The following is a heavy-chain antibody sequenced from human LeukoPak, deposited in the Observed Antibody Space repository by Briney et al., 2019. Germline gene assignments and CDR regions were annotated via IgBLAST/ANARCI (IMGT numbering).Heavy chain of an antibody. V-gene: IGHV3-48*04. CDR2: ITASSDNI. CDR1: GFTFSDYS. D-gene: IGHD2-8*01. CDR3: AKESSVYCTDGVCSLDF. Sequence: GGSLRLSCVTSGFTFSDYSMNWVRQAPGKGMEWISYITASSDNINYADSVKGRFAISRDNTKDSLYLQMNSLRAEDTALYYCAKESSVYCTDGVCSLDFWGQGALVTVSS. J-gene: IGHJ4*02.